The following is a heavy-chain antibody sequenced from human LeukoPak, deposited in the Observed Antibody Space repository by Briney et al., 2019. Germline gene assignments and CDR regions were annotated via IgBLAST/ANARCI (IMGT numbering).Heavy chain of an antibody. V-gene: IGHV3-23*01. CDR3: ARLGEWLVYDAFRI. J-gene: IGHJ3*02. CDR1: GFTFSTYA. Sequence: GGSLRLSCAASGFTFSTYAMSWVRQAPGKGLEWVSGITNSGDSTYYAASMKGRITISRDNPKNTLYLQMNSLRAEDTAVYYCARLGEWLVYDAFRIWGQGTMVTVSS. D-gene: IGHD6-19*01. CDR2: ITNSGDST.